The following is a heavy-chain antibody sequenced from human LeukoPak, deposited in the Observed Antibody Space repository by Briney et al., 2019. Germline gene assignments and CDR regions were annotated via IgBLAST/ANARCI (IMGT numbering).Heavy chain of an antibody. CDR2: LYSDGST. V-gene: IGHV3-53*05. J-gene: IGHJ4*02. D-gene: IGHD3-22*01. Sequence: GGSLRLSCAASGFTVSRNYMSWDRQATGKGLEWVSVLYSDGSTYHADSVKGRFTISRDNSKNTLYLQMNSLRAEDTAVYYCAKDPTSYYYDSSGSDYWGQGTLVTVSS. CDR3: AKDPTSYYYDSSGSDY. CDR1: GFTVSRNY.